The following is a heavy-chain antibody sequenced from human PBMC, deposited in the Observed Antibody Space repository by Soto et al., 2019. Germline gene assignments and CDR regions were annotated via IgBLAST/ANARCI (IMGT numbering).Heavy chain of an antibody. CDR3: ARQDRVLRYFDWLSNWFDP. J-gene: IGHJ5*02. D-gene: IGHD3-9*01. CDR1: GDSISSGSYN. Sequence: KTSETLSLTCTVSGDSISSGSYNWGWVRQPPGKGLEWIGSIYSSGMTHYNPSFNSRVTLSVDTSKNQFSLKLSSVTAADTAVYYCARQDRVLRYFDWLSNWFDPWGQGTLVTV. CDR2: IYSSGMT. V-gene: IGHV4-39*01.